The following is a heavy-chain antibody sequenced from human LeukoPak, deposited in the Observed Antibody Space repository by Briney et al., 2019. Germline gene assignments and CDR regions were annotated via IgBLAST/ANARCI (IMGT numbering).Heavy chain of an antibody. D-gene: IGHD6-13*01. CDR3: AREQLVRGYYYYGMDV. CDR2: IKPDGSAQ. Sequence: GGSLRLSCAASGFTFSNSWMSWVRQAPGKGLEWVATIKPDGSAQYYVDSVKGRFTISRDNAKSSLYLQMNSLRAEDTAVYYCAREQLVRGYYYYGMDVWGQGTTVTVSS. CDR1: GFTFSNSW. J-gene: IGHJ6*02. V-gene: IGHV3-7*01.